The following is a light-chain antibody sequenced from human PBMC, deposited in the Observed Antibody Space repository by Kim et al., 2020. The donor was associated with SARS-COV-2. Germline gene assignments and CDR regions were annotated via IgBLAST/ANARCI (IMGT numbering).Light chain of an antibody. CDR1: QNIDSK. CDR3: HHYNNWPPWT. Sequence: SPGERATLSGRASQNIDSKLAWYRQRPGQAPRLRIYDASTRATGVPARFSGSGSGAEFTLTISSLQSEDSAIYYCHHYNNWPPWTFGEGSKVESK. CDR2: DAS. J-gene: IGKJ1*01. V-gene: IGKV3-15*01.